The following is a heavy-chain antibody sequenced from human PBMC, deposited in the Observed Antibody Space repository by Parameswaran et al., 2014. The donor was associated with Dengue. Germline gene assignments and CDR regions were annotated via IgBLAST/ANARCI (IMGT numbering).Heavy chain of an antibody. J-gene: IGHJ4*02. D-gene: IGHD1-26*01. V-gene: IGHV3-21*01. CDR3: ARDQGGSYSPFDY. Sequence: WIRQPPGKGLEWVSSISSSSSYIYYADSVKGRFTISRDNAKNSLYLQMNSLRAEDTAVYYCARDQGGSYSPFDYWGQGTLVTVSS. CDR2: ISSSSSYI.